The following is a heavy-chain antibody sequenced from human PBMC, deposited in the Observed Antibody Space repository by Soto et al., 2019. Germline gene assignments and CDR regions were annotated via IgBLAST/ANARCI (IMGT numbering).Heavy chain of an antibody. CDR3: ARGPEYNWDDGSYYYYYMDV. Sequence: GGSLRLSCAASGFTFTNYSMTWVRQAPGKGLEWVSYNSGSRSTVYYADSVKGRFTIFRDNAKSSLYLQMNSLRAEDTAVYYCARGPEYNWDDGSYYYYYMDVWGTGTTVTVS. V-gene: IGHV3-48*01. CDR1: GFTFTNYS. CDR2: NSGSRSTV. D-gene: IGHD1-1*01. J-gene: IGHJ6*03.